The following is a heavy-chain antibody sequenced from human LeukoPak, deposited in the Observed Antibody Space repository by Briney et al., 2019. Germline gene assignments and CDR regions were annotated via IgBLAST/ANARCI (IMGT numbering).Heavy chain of an antibody. J-gene: IGHJ6*04. V-gene: IGHV3-15*01. CDR2: IKSKTDGGTT. CDR1: GFTFSNAW. D-gene: IGHD1-26*01. Sequence: GGSLRLSCAASGFTFSNAWMSWVRQAPGKGLEWVGRIKSKTDGGTTDYAAPVKGRFTISRDDSKNTLYLQINSLKTEDTAVYYCTTVSYYGPGGMDVWGKGTTVTVSS. CDR3: TTVSYYGPGGMDV.